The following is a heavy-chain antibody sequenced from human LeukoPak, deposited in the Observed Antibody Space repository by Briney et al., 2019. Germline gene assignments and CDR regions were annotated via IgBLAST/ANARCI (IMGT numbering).Heavy chain of an antibody. D-gene: IGHD2-21*02. CDR3: ARDRWSGGDCLDY. CDR2: INPNSGGT. CDR1: GYTFTSYA. J-gene: IGHJ4*02. V-gene: IGHV1-2*02. Sequence: ASVKVSCKASGYTFTSYAMNWVRQAPGQGLEWMGWINPNSGGTNYAQKFQGRVTMTRDTSISTAYMELSRLRSDDTAVYYCARDRWSGGDCLDYWGQGTLVTVSS.